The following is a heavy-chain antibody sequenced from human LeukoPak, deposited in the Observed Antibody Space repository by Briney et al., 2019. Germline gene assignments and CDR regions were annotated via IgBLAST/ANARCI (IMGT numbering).Heavy chain of an antibody. J-gene: IGHJ4*02. D-gene: IGHD6-19*01. Sequence: PGGSLRLSCAASGFTFSSYAMSWVRQAPGKGPEWVSYISSSGSTIYYADSVKGRFTISRDNAKNSLYLQMNSLRAEDTAVYYCARDQWYSSGRSGYWGQGTLVTVSS. CDR3: ARDQWYSSGRSGY. CDR1: GFTFSSYA. V-gene: IGHV3-48*04. CDR2: ISSSGSTI.